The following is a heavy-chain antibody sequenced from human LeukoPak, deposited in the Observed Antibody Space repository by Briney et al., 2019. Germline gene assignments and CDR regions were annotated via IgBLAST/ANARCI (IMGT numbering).Heavy chain of an antibody. J-gene: IGHJ6*02. CDR1: GFTFSSYG. Sequence: GGSLSLSCAASGFTFSSYGMHWVRQAPGKGLEWVAVIWYDGSNKYYADSVKGRFTISRDNSKNTLYLQMNSLRAEDTAVYYCARLVDYYDSSGRYYYYGMDVWGQGTTVTVSS. D-gene: IGHD3-22*01. V-gene: IGHV3-33*01. CDR3: ARLVDYYDSSGRYYYYGMDV. CDR2: IWYDGSNK.